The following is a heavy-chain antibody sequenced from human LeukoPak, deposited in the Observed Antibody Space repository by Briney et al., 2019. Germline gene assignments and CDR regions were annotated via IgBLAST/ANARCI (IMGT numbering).Heavy chain of an antibody. Sequence: GGSLRLSCAASGFTFNDYRMNWFRQAPGKGLEWVSSISSSNTYTYYADSVKGRFTISRDNAKNSLYLQMNSLRAEDTAVYYCARDLYSYYAMDVWGQGTTVTVSS. CDR2: ISSSNTYT. J-gene: IGHJ6*02. CDR3: ARDLYSYYAMDV. V-gene: IGHV3-21*01. CDR1: GFTFNDYR. D-gene: IGHD2-21*01.